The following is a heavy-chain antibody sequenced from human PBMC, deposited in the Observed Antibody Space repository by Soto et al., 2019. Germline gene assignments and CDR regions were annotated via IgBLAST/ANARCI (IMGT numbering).Heavy chain of an antibody. D-gene: IGHD1-26*01. CDR2: TDYRSKWYY. Sequence: PSQTLSLTCAITVDSVSSNSAGWGWVRQSPSRGLGCLGRTDYRSKWYYEYAVSVRGRITINPDTSKNQHSLQLNSVTPEDTAVYFFARGEQYSGRIFEYWGQGPLVTVSS. CDR1: VDSVSSNSAG. J-gene: IGHJ4*01. CDR3: ARGEQYSGRIFEY. V-gene: IGHV6-1*01.